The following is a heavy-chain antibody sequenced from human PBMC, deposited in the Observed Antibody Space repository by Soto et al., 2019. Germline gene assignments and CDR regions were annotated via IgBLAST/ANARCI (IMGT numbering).Heavy chain of an antibody. Sequence: EVQLLESGGGLVQPGGSLRLSCAASGFTFSNYAMTWVRQAPGKRLEWVSGISGRSDYIYYADSVKGRFTISRDNSKNTLYLQMNGLSAEATAVYFCAKDPNGDSLAAFDTWGQGTLVTVSP. CDR1: GFTFSNYA. D-gene: IGHD2-21*01. V-gene: IGHV3-23*01. CDR2: ISGRSDYI. J-gene: IGHJ4*02. CDR3: AKDPNGDSLAAFDT.